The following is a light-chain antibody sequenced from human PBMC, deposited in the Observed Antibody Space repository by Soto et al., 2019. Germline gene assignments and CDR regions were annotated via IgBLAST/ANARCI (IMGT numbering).Light chain of an antibody. CDR3: CSYTSRTTYV. V-gene: IGLV2-8*01. Sequence: QSALTQPPSASGSPGQSVAISCTGTSSDVGGYNFVSWYQQHPGKAPKLLTYEVSKRPSGVPDRFSGSKSGNTASLTVSGLQAEDEADYFCCSYTSRTTYVFGTGTKVTVL. CDR2: EVS. CDR1: SSDVGGYNF. J-gene: IGLJ1*01.